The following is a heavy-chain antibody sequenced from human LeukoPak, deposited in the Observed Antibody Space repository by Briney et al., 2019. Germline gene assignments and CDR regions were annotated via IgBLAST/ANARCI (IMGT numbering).Heavy chain of an antibody. CDR3: VRGGGGQLWFGETLFDY. V-gene: IGHV3-48*01. CDR1: GFTFSTFG. J-gene: IGHJ4*02. Sequence: GGSLRLSCAASGFTFSTFGMHWVRQAPGKGLEWVSYIRTSTNTIYYADSVKGRFTISIDNAKNSLYLQMNSLRAEDTAVYYCVRGGGGQLWFGETLFDYWGQGTLVSVSS. D-gene: IGHD3-10*01. CDR2: IRTSTNTI.